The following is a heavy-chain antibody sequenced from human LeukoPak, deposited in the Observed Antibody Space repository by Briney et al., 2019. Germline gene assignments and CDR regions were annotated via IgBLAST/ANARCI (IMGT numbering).Heavy chain of an antibody. CDR2: ISSSSSNI. Sequence: GGSLRLSCAASGFTFSNYSMSWVRQAPGKGLEWVSSISSSSSNIYYADSVKGRFTISRDNAKNSLYLQMNSLRAEDTAVYFCARRASTERGHSYGLDYWGQGALVTVSS. CDR3: ARRASTERGHSYGLDY. CDR1: GFTFSNYS. D-gene: IGHD5-18*01. V-gene: IGHV3-21*01. J-gene: IGHJ4*02.